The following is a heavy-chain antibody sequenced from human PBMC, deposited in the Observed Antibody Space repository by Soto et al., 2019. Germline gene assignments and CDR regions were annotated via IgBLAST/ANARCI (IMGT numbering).Heavy chain of an antibody. D-gene: IGHD4-17*01. CDR2: IYYSGSP. CDR3: ARHTMTTVTTFDC. V-gene: IGHV4-39*01. CDR1: GGSISGLTYN. Sequence: LQLQESGPGLVKPSETLSLTCTVSGGSISGLTYNWGWIRQPPGQGLQWIGSIYYSGSPYYNPSLKGRVTLSVDTTKNQFSLRLTSVTAADTAVYYCARHTMTTVTTFDCWGQGALVTVSS. J-gene: IGHJ4*02.